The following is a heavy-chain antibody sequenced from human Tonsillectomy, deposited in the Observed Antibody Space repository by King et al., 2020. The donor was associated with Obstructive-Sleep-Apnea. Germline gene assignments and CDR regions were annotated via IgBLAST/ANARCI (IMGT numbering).Heavy chain of an antibody. D-gene: IGHD3-3*02. Sequence: HVQLVESGGGVVQPGRSLRLSCSASEFPFSDYTMHLVRQAPGKGLGGVAVISYDGNTEYYPDSVKGRFTISRDNSKNTLYLQMNTLRAEDTALYYCAREIRSRNSYWGQGTLVTVSS. J-gene: IGHJ4*02. CDR1: EFPFSDYT. CDR2: ISYDGNTE. CDR3: AREIRSRNSY. V-gene: IGHV3-30*04.